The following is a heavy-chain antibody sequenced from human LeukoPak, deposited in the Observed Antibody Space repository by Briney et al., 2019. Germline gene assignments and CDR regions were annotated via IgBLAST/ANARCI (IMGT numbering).Heavy chain of an antibody. Sequence: SETLSLTCTVSGGSISPYYWGWIRQPPGKGLEWIGSIYYSGSTYYNPSLKSRVTISVDTSKNQFSLKLSSVTAADTAVYYCASVLSAAGLHFDYWGQGTLVTVSS. V-gene: IGHV4-39*01. CDR3: ASVLSAAGLHFDY. J-gene: IGHJ4*02. CDR1: GGSISPYY. D-gene: IGHD6-13*01. CDR2: IYYSGST.